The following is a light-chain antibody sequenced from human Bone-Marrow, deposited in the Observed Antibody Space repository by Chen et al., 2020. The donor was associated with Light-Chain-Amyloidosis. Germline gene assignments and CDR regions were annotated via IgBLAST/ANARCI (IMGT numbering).Light chain of an antibody. CDR2: GAS. Sequence: EIVLTQSPGTLSFSPGERATLSCRASQSVSSSYLACYQQKPGQAARLLIYGASSRATGIPDRFSGIGSGTDFTLTISRLEPEDFAVYYCQQYGSSPYTFGQGTKLEIK. CDR3: QQYGSSPYT. CDR1: QSVSSSY. J-gene: IGKJ2*01. V-gene: IGKV3-20*01.